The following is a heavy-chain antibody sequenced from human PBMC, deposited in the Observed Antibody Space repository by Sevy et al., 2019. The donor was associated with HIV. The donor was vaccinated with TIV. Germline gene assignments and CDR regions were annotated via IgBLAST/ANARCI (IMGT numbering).Heavy chain of an antibody. CDR3: AKEGSYYAHFDY. J-gene: IGHJ4*02. CDR1: GFTFSSYG. CDR2: ISYDGSNK. Sequence: GGSLRLSCAASGFTFSSYGMHWVRQAPGKGLEWVAVISYDGSNKYYADSVKGRFTISRDNSKNTLYMQMNSLRAEDTAVYYCAKEGSYYAHFDYWGQGTLVTVSS. V-gene: IGHV3-30*18. D-gene: IGHD3-10*01.